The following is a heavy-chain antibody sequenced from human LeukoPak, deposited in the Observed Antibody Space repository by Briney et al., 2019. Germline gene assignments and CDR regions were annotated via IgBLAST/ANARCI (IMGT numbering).Heavy chain of an antibody. CDR2: ISPDGKDT. CDR3: ATYNWEYEADY. D-gene: IGHD1-20*01. Sequence: GGSLRLSCAASGFTFDDYGMSWVRQVPGKGLVWVSRISPDGKDTSHADSVKGRFTISRDNAKNTLYLQMHSLRAEDTAVYYCATYNWEYEADYWGQGTLVTVSS. V-gene: IGHV3-74*01. J-gene: IGHJ4*02. CDR1: GFTFDDYG.